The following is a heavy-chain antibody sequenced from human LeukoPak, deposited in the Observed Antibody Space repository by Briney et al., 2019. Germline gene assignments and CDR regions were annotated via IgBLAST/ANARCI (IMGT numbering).Heavy chain of an antibody. CDR2: IYYSGST. V-gene: IGHV4-61*01. CDR1: GGSVSSGSYY. J-gene: IGHJ4*02. Sequence: SSETLSLTYTVSGGSVSSGSYYWSWIRQPPGKGLEWIGYIYYSGSTKYNPSLKSRVTISVDTSKNQFSLKLSSVTAADTAVYYCARVRYSSGWYEDYWGQGTLVTVSS. D-gene: IGHD6-19*01. CDR3: ARVRYSSGWYEDY.